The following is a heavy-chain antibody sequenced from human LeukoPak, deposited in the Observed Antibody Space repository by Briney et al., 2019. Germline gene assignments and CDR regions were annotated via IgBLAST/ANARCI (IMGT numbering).Heavy chain of an antibody. J-gene: IGHJ4*02. Sequence: APVKVSCKASGYTFTSYYMHWVRQAPGQGLEWMGIINPSGGSTSYAQKFQGRVTMTRDTSTSTVYMELSSLRSEDTAVYYCARVYCSSTSCYDWLDYWGQGTLVTVSS. CDR2: INPSGGST. CDR1: GYTFTSYY. D-gene: IGHD2-2*01. V-gene: IGHV1-46*01. CDR3: ARVYCSSTSCYDWLDY.